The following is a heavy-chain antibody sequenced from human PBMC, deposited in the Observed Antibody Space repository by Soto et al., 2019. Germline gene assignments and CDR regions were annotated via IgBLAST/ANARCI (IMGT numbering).Heavy chain of an antibody. J-gene: IGHJ4*02. V-gene: IGHV3-74*01. CDR2: LNTDGSST. CDR3: GRGGGGVVPAAIPGN. D-gene: IGHD2-2*02. CDR1: GFTFTSHW. Sequence: EVQLVESGGGLVQPGGSLRLSCAASGFTFTSHWMHWVRQAPGKGLVWVARLNTDGSSTNYADSVKGRFTISRDNAKKTLYLEKKRLGGGDNAGYFWGRGGGGVVPAAIPGNWGQGTLVTVSS.